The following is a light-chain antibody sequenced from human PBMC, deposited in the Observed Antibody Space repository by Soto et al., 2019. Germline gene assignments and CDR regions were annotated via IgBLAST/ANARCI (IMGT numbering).Light chain of an antibody. CDR3: QQYDSFSVT. J-gene: IGKJ1*01. CDR1: QSVSNNY. Sequence: EIGWTTSPGTLSLSKVERAPLSCMASQSVSNNYLAWYQQKPGQAPRLLIYGASNRATGIPDRFSGSGSGTDFTLTISSLQPDDFATYYCQQYDSFSVTFGQGTKVDI. CDR2: GAS. V-gene: IGKV3-20*01.